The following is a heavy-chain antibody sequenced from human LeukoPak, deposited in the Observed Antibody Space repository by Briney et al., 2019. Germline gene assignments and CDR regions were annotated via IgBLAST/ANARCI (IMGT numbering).Heavy chain of an antibody. CDR1: GFTFSRYS. Sequence: PGGSLRLSCEASGFTFSRYSLTWVRQAPGKGLEWFSSISSSSSYIYYADSVKGRFTISRDNAKNSLYLQMNSLRAEDTAVYYCARDQESVVPAAMPSVGYYYYMDVWGKGTTVTISS. CDR2: ISSSSSYI. D-gene: IGHD2-2*01. CDR3: ARDQESVVPAAMPSVGYYYYMDV. V-gene: IGHV3-21*01. J-gene: IGHJ6*03.